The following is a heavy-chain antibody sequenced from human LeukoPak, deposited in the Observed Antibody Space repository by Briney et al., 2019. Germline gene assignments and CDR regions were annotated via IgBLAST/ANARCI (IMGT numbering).Heavy chain of an antibody. CDR3: ARDGGGYFDY. CDR1: GFTFSSYA. D-gene: IGHD4-23*01. CDR2: ISYDGSNK. J-gene: IGHJ4*02. V-gene: IGHV3-30-3*01. Sequence: PGGSLRLSCAASGFTFSSYAMHWVRQAPGKGLEWVAVISYDGSNKYYADSVKGRFTISGDNSKNTLYLQMNSLRAEDTAVYYCARDGGGYFDYWGQGTLVTVSS.